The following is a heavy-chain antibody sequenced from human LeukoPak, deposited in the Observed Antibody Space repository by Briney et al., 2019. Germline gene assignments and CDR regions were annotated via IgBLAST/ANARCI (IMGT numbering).Heavy chain of an antibody. V-gene: IGHV4-34*01. CDR1: GGSFSGYY. Sequence: PSETLSLTCAVYGGSFSGYYWSWIRQPPGKGLEWIGEINHSGSTNYNPSLKSRVTISVDTSKNQFSLKLSSVTAADTAVYYCAREGGQWVMDVWGQGTTVTVSS. CDR3: AREGGQWVMDV. CDR2: INHSGST. D-gene: IGHD6-19*01. J-gene: IGHJ6*02.